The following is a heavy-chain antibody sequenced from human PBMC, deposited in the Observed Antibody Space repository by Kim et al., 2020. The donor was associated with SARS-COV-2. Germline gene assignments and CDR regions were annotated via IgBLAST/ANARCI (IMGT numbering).Heavy chain of an antibody. V-gene: IGHV1-46*01. J-gene: IGHJ4*02. D-gene: IGHD5-18*01. Sequence: QKVQGRVTMTRDTSTSTVYMELSSLRSEDTAVYYCARGRGTAMVNYYFDYWGQGTLVTVSS. CDR3: ARGRGTAMVNYYFDY.